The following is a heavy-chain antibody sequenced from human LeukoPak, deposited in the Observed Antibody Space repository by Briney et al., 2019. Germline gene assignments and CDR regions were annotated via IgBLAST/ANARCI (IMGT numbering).Heavy chain of an antibody. V-gene: IGHV4-34*01. CDR1: GRSFSGYY. D-gene: IGHD3-3*01. CDR3: VRWLLYYDFWSGYLSNWFDP. Sequence: SETLSLTCAVYGRSFSGYYLSWIRQPPGKGLEWIGEINHSGSTNYNPSLKSRVTISVDTSKNQFSLKLGSVTAADTAVYYCVRWLLYYDFWSGYLSNWFDPWGQGTLVTVSS. J-gene: IGHJ5*02. CDR2: INHSGST.